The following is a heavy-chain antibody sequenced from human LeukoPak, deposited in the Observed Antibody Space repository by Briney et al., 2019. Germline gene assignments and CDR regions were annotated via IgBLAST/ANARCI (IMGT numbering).Heavy chain of an antibody. CDR2: IYYSGST. Sequence: SETLSLTCTVSGASITSYYWSWIRQPPGKGLEWIGYIYYSGSTNYNPSLKSRVTISVDTSKNQFSLKLSSVTAADTAVYYCARGPPSSSWYYFDYWGQGTLVTVSS. D-gene: IGHD6-13*01. J-gene: IGHJ4*02. CDR3: ARGPPSSSWYYFDY. CDR1: GASITSYY. V-gene: IGHV4-59*08.